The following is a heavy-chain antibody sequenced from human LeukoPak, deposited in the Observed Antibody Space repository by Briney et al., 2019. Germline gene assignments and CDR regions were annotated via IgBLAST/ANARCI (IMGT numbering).Heavy chain of an antibody. CDR3: ARGNILTGYCFDF. Sequence: PSETLSLTCAVYGGSISGYYWSWIRQTPGRGLEWVGEIHYTGATSYNPSLKSRATISTDTSKHLFSLRLSSVTAADTAVYYCARGNILTGYCFDFWGQGALVTVSS. CDR2: IHYTGAT. D-gene: IGHD3-9*01. CDR1: GGSISGYY. J-gene: IGHJ4*02. V-gene: IGHV4-34*01.